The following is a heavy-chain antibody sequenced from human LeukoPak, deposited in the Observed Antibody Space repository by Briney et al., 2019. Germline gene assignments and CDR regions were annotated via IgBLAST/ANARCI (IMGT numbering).Heavy chain of an antibody. Sequence: PSETLSLTCTVSGGSFSSGRNYWSWIRQPAGKGLEWIGRIYTSGSTNYNPSLKSRVTVSVDTSRNQFSLKLSSVTAADTAVYYCTRGPYSVSYYQLDYWGQGTLVTVSS. CDR2: IYTSGST. D-gene: IGHD1-26*01. CDR1: GGSFSSGRNY. V-gene: IGHV4-61*02. J-gene: IGHJ4*02. CDR3: TRGPYSVSYYQLDY.